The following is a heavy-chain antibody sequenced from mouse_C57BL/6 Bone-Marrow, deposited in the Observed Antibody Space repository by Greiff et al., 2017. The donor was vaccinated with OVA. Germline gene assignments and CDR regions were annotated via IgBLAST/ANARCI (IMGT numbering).Heavy chain of an antibody. D-gene: IGHD1-1*01. V-gene: IGHV1-9*01. CDR3: ARDGIFFDY. CDR2: ILPGSGSI. Sequence: VQLQQSGAELMKPGASVKLSCKATGYTFTGYWIEWVKQRPGHGLEWIGEILPGSGSIKYNEKFKGTATFTADTSSNTAYMQLSSLTPEDSAIYYCARDGIFFDYWGQGTTLTVSS. J-gene: IGHJ2*01. CDR1: GYTFTGYW.